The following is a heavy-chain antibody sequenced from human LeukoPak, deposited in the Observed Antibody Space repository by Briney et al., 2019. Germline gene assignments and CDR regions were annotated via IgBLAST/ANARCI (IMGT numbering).Heavy chain of an antibody. CDR2: MNPNSGNT. CDR1: GYTFTSYD. J-gene: IGHJ4*02. Sequence: ASVKVSCKASGYTFTSYDINWVRQATGQGLEWMGWMNPNSGNTGYAQRFQGRVTMTRNTSISTAYMELSSLRSEDTAVYYCASSPGGYSYGLNWGRGTLVTVSS. V-gene: IGHV1-8*01. D-gene: IGHD5-18*01. CDR3: ASSPGGYSYGLN.